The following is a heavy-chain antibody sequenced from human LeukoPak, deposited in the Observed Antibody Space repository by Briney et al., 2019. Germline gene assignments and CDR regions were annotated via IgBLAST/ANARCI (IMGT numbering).Heavy chain of an antibody. CDR2: ISAYNGNT. V-gene: IGHV1-18*01. D-gene: IGHD6-19*01. Sequence: ASVKVSCKASGYTFTSYGISWVRQAPGQGLEWMGWISAYNGNTNYAQKLQGGVTMTTDTSTSTAYMELRSLRSDDTAVYYCARLKSSGWYQSPTRIDYWGQGTLVTVSS. CDR1: GYTFTSYG. CDR3: ARLKSSGWYQSPTRIDY. J-gene: IGHJ4*02.